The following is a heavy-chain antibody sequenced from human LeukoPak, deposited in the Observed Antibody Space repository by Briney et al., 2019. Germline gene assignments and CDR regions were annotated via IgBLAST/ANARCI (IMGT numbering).Heavy chain of an antibody. Sequence: GGSLRLSCAASGFTVSSNYMSWVRQAPGKGLEWVSVIYSGGSTYYADSVKGRFTISRDNSKNTLYLQMNSLRAEDTAVYYCGRGLSRRGQQLANQNWYFDLWGRGTLVTVSS. J-gene: IGHJ2*01. V-gene: IGHV3-53*01. CDR3: GRGLSRRGQQLANQNWYFDL. D-gene: IGHD6-13*01. CDR2: IYSGGST. CDR1: GFTVSSNY.